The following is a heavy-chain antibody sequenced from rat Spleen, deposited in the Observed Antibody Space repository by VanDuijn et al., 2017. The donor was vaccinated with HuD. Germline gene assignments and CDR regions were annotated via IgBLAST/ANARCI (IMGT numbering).Heavy chain of an antibody. V-gene: IGHV5-20*01. D-gene: IGHD1-10*01. CDR1: GFIFSDHY. J-gene: IGHJ2*01. CDR2: ISYDGGST. CDR3: TQQLGDWFAY. Sequence: EVQLVESDGGLVQPGRSLKLSCVASGFIFSDHYVAWVRQAPTKGLEWVATISYDGGSTYYRDSVKGRFTISRDNAKSALYLQMDSLRSEDTATYYCTQQLGDWFAYWGQGVMVTVSS.